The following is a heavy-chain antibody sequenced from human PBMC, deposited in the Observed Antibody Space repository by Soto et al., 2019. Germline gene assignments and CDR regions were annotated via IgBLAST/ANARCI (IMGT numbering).Heavy chain of an antibody. D-gene: IGHD6-6*01. Sequence: QVQLVESGGGVVQPGRSLRLSCAASGFTFSSYGMHWVRQAPGKGLEWVAVICYDGSNKYYADSVKGRFTISRDNSKNTLCLQMNSLRADDTAVYYCARDLGLVARPFLYYWGQGTLVTVSS. CDR1: GFTFSSYG. J-gene: IGHJ4*02. CDR3: ARDLGLVARPFLYY. CDR2: ICYDGSNK. V-gene: IGHV3-33*01.